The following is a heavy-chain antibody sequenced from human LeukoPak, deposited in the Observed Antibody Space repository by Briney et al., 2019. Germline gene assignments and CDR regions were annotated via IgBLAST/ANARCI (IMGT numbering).Heavy chain of an antibody. D-gene: IGHD3-10*01. CDR2: IIPIFGTA. Sequence: ASVKVSCKASGGTFSSYAISWVRQAPGQGLGWMGGIIPIFGTANYAQKFQGRVTITADESTSTAYMELSSLRSEDTAVYYCARGITMVREGFDYWGQGTLVTVSS. CDR1: GGTFSSYA. V-gene: IGHV1-69*13. CDR3: ARGITMVREGFDY. J-gene: IGHJ4*02.